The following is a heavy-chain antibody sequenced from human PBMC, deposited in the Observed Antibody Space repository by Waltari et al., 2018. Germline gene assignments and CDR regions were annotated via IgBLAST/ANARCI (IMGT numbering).Heavy chain of an antibody. J-gene: IGHJ6*03. D-gene: IGHD6-6*01. Sequence: EVQLVESGGGLVQPGGSLRLSCAASGFTFSSYWMSWVRQAPGKGLEWVANIKQDGSEKYYVDSVKGRFTISRDNAKNSLYLQRNSLRAEDTAVYYCARDSSSDYYYYYMDVWGKGTTVTVSS. V-gene: IGHV3-7*01. CDR1: GFTFSSYW. CDR3: ARDSSSDYYYYYMDV. CDR2: IKQDGSEK.